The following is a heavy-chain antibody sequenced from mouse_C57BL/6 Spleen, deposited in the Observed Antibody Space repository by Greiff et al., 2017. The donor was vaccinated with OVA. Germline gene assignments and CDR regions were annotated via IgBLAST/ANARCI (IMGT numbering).Heavy chain of an antibody. CDR3: ARRGYDYAWYFDV. CDR2: IDPSDSYT. Sequence: VQLQQSGAELVKPGASVKLSCKASGYTFTSYWMQWVKQRPGQGLEWIGEIDPSDSYTNYNQKFKGKATLTVDTSSSTAYMQLSSLTSEDSAVYYCARRGYDYAWYFDVWGTGTTVTVSS. V-gene: IGHV1-50*01. J-gene: IGHJ1*03. D-gene: IGHD1-1*02. CDR1: GYTFTSYW.